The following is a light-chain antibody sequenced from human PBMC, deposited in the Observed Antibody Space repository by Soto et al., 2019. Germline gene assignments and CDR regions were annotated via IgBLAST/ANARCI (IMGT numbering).Light chain of an antibody. CDR3: QDYGTSAPWT. CDR2: RGS. V-gene: IGKV3-20*01. J-gene: IGKJ1*01. Sequence: EVVLTQSPGTLSLSPGERATLSCRASQNIRGNELAWYQQKPGQAPRLLIYRGSTRATGIPDRFSGRGSGTDFPRTISRLEPEDFGVYYCQDYGTSAPWTFGQGTKVEIK. CDR1: QNIRGNE.